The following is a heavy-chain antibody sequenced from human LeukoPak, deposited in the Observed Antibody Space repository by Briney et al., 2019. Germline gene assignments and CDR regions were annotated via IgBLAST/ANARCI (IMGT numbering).Heavy chain of an antibody. CDR1: GFTFTSYA. CDR3: ATAPKRGVGTTMIVVVT. V-gene: IGHV3-23*01. CDR2: ISGSGDST. J-gene: IGHJ5*02. Sequence: PGGSLRLSCAASGFTFTSYAMSWVRQAPEKGLEWVSAISGSGDSTYYADSVKGRFTISRDNSKNTLYLQMNSLRAEDTAVYYCATAPKRGVGTTMIVVVTWGQGTLVTVSS. D-gene: IGHD3-22*01.